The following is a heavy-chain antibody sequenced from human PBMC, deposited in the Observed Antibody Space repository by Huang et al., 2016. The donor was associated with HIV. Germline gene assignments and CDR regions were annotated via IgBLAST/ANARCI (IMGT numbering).Heavy chain of an antibody. CDR3: AREGITPSGTEVSGFDF. D-gene: IGHD6-13*01. Sequence: QVQLVQSGAEVKKPGASVTISCKSSGFSILIYYIHWVRQAPGQGLEWMGIVNPSGGGADYAQKFKGRVTMTMDTSTRTLDMELSSLRSEDTAVYYCAREGITPSGTEVSGFDFWGQGTPVSVSS. CDR1: GFSILIYY. CDR2: VNPSGGGA. V-gene: IGHV1-46*03. J-gene: IGHJ5*01.